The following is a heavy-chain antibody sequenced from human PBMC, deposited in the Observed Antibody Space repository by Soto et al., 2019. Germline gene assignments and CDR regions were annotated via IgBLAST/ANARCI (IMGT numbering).Heavy chain of an antibody. J-gene: IGHJ4*02. CDR2: INHSGST. CDR3: ARGSIVVTAMAKYYFDY. CDR1: GGSFSGYY. D-gene: IGHD5-18*01. V-gene: IGHV4-34*01. Sequence: PSETLSLTCAVYGGSFSGYYWSWIRQPPGKGLEWIGEINHSGSTNYNPSLKSRVTISVDTSKNQFSLKLSSVTAADTAVYYCARGSIVVTAMAKYYFDYWGQGTLVTVSS.